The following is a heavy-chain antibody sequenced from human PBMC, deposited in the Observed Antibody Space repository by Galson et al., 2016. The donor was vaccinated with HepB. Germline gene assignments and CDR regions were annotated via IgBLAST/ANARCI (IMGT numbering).Heavy chain of an antibody. CDR3: TTGGWGGD. J-gene: IGHJ4*02. D-gene: IGHD1-26*01. Sequence: APGKGLEWVGRIKSKTDGGTTDYAAPVKVRFTISRDDSKNTLYLQMNSLTTEDTAVYYCTTGGWGGDWGQGTLVTVSS. CDR2: IKSKTDGGTT. V-gene: IGHV3-15*01.